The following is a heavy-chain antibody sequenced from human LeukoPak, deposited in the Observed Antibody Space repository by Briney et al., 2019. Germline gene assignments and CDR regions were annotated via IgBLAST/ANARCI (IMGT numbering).Heavy chain of an antibody. CDR1: GFTFGSFA. D-gene: IGHD3-16*02. Sequence: GGSLRLSCAASGFTFGSFAMSWVRQAPGKGLEWVSSISGSGESTYYADYVKGRFTVSRDNSKNTLNLQLNSLRAEDTAVYYCAKDAIGQYRPYYFDCWGQGALVTVSS. CDR3: AKDAIGQYRPYYFDC. V-gene: IGHV3-23*01. J-gene: IGHJ4*02. CDR2: ISGSGEST.